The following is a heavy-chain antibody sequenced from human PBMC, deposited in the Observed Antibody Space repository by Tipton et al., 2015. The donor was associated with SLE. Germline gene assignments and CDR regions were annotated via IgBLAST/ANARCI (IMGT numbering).Heavy chain of an antibody. Sequence: GLVKPSQTLSLTCAISGDSVSANGAAWNWIRQSPSRGLEWLGRSYYWSKSSNDYAISVKGRITINPDTSKHHVSLHLSSVTPEDTAVYYCARGRNHAFDVWGRGTMVSVPS. CDR1: GDSVSANGAA. CDR3: ARGRNHAFDV. CDR2: SYYWSKSSN. V-gene: IGHV6-1*01. J-gene: IGHJ3*01.